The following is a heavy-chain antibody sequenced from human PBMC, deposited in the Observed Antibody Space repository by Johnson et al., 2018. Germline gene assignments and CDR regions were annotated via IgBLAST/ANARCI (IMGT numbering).Heavy chain of an antibody. Sequence: QVRLGESGGGVVQPGRSLRLSCAASGFTFSSYAMHWVRQAPGKGLEWVAVISDDGSNKYYADSVKGRFTISRDNSKNTRYLQINSLRAEDTAVYYCARDPYFDTGYYYYYMDVWGKGTTVTVSS. CDR1: GFTFSSYA. V-gene: IGHV3-30-3*01. CDR3: ARDPYFDTGYYYYYMDV. CDR2: ISDDGSNK. D-gene: IGHD3-9*01. J-gene: IGHJ6*03.